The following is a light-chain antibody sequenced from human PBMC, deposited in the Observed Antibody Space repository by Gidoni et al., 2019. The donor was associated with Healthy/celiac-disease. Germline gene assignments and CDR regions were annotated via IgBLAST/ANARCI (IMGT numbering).Light chain of an antibody. CDR2: GAS. V-gene: IGKV3-20*01. J-gene: IGKJ5*01. CDR3: QQYGSSPIT. Sequence: EIVLTQSPGTLSLSPGERATLSCRASQSVSSSYLAWYQQKPGQAPRLRIYGASSRATGIPDRFSVSRFWTDFTLTISRMEREDFVVYYCQQYGSSPITFGQGTRLEIK. CDR1: QSVSSSY.